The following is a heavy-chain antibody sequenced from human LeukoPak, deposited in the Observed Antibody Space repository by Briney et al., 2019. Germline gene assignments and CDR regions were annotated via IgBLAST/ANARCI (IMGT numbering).Heavy chain of an antibody. CDR2: IIPILGIA. Sequence: ASVKVSCKASGGTFSSYTISWVRQAPGQGLEWMGRIIPILGIANYAQKFQGRVTITADKSTSTAYMELSSLRSEDTAVYYCARAHHYDILTGYYPSDYWDQGTLVTVSS. D-gene: IGHD3-9*01. V-gene: IGHV1-69*02. CDR1: GGTFSSYT. CDR3: ARAHHYDILTGYYPSDY. J-gene: IGHJ4*02.